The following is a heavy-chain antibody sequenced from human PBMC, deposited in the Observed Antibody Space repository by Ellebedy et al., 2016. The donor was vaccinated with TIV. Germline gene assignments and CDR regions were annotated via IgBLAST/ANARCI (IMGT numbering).Heavy chain of an antibody. J-gene: IGHJ4*02. Sequence: SETLSLTCTVSGGSISSYYWSWIRQPPGKGLEWIGYIYYSGSTNYNPSLKSRVTISVDTSKNQFSLKLSSVTAADTAVYYCARRVEGSYDFDYWGQGTLVTVSS. CDR2: IYYSGST. CDR1: GGSISSYY. D-gene: IGHD1-26*01. V-gene: IGHV4-59*08. CDR3: ARRVEGSYDFDY.